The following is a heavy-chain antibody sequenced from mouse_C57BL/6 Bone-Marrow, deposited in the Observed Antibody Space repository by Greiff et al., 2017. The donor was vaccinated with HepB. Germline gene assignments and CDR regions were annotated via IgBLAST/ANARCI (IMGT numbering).Heavy chain of an antibody. CDR2: ISSGSSTI. Sequence: DVKLVESGGGLVKPGGSLKLSCAASGFTFSDYGMHWVRQAPEKGLEWVAYISSGSSTIYYADTVKGRFTISRDNAKNTLFLQMTSLRSEDTAMYYCARPHYSNSAWFAYWGQGTLVTVSA. CDR3: ARPHYSNSAWFAY. V-gene: IGHV5-17*01. D-gene: IGHD2-5*01. J-gene: IGHJ3*01. CDR1: GFTFSDYG.